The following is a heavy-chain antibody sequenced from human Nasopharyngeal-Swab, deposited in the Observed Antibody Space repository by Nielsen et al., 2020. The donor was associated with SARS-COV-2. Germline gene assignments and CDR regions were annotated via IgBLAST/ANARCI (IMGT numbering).Heavy chain of an antibody. Sequence: SLKISCAASVLTFSSYGMHWVRQAPGKGLEWVAVISYEGSNEYYADSVKGRFTISRDNSKKTLHLQMNSLRAEDTAVYYCAKDLGSSWPNSDYYYGMDVWGRGTTVTVSS. CDR1: VLTFSSYG. V-gene: IGHV3-30*18. CDR3: AKDLGSSWPNSDYYYGMDV. D-gene: IGHD6-13*01. CDR2: ISYEGSNE. J-gene: IGHJ6*02.